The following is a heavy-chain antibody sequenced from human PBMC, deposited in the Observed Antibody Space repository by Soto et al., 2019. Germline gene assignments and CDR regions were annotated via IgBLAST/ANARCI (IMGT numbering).Heavy chain of an antibody. CDR2: ISSSGSTI. D-gene: IGHD1-7*01. V-gene: IGHV3-48*03. Sequence: EVQLVESGGGLVQPGGSLRLSCAASGFTSSSYEMNWVRQAPGKGLEWVSYISSSGSTIYYADSVKGRFTISRDNAKNSLYLQMNSLRAEDTAVYYCARHNWNFNFDYWGQGTLVTVSS. CDR1: GFTSSSYE. CDR3: ARHNWNFNFDY. J-gene: IGHJ4*02.